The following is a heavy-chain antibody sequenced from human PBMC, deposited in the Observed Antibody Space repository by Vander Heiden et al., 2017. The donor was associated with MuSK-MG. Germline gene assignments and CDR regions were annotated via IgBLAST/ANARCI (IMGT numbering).Heavy chain of an antibody. J-gene: IGHJ4*02. V-gene: IGHV4-31*03. D-gene: IGHD6-19*01. CDR3: ARAPIAVAGRRSYFDY. Sequence: QVQLQESGPGLVKPSQTLSLTCTVSGGSISSGGYYWSWIRQHPGKGLEWIGYIYSSGSTYYNPSLKSRVTISVDTSKNQFSLKLSSVTAADTAVYYCARAPIAVAGRRSYFDYWGQGTLVTVSS. CDR1: GGSISSGGYY. CDR2: IYSSGST.